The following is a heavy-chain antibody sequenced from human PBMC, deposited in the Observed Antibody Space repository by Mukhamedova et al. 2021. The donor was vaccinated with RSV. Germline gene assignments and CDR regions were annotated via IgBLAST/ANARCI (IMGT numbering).Heavy chain of an antibody. Sequence: GKGLEWVSSISSSSSYICYADSVKGRFTISRDNAKNSLYLQMNSLRAEDTAVYYCARGIDGMDVWGQGTTVTVSS. J-gene: IGHJ6*02. V-gene: IGHV3-21*01. D-gene: IGHD2/OR15-2a*01. CDR2: ISSSSSYI. CDR3: ARGIDGMDV.